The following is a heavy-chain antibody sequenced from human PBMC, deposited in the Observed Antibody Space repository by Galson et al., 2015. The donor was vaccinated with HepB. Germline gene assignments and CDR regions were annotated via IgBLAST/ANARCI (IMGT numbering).Heavy chain of an antibody. J-gene: IGHJ3*02. CDR2: IHYSGNT. V-gene: IGHV4-59*08. CDR3: ARQRDKYSTRHDGFDI. CDR1: GASITNFY. D-gene: IGHD2-2*01. Sequence: SETLSLTCSVSGASITNFYWSWIRQPPGKKLEWVGFIHYSGNTNYNPTLKSRVTISPDTSKNQLSRRLRSVTAADTAVYYCARQRDKYSTRHDGFDIWGQGTMVTVSS.